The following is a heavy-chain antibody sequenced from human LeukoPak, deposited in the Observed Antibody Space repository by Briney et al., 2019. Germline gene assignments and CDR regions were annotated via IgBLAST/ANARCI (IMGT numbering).Heavy chain of an antibody. J-gene: IGHJ4*02. CDR2: IYYSVTT. CDR1: GYSISTGYY. D-gene: IGHD4-23*01. V-gene: IGHV4-38-2*02. CDR3: ARDRLRWPKIDY. Sequence: SETLSLTCTVSGYSISTGYYWDWIRQPPGKGLEWIGSIYYSVTTYYNPSLKSRVTISVDTSKNQFSLKLSSVTAADTAVYYCARDRLRWPKIDYWGQGTLVTVSS.